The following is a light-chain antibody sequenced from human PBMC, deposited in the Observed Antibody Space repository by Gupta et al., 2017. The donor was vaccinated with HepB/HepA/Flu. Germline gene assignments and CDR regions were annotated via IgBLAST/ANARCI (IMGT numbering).Light chain of an antibody. Sequence: IVFTQSPGTLSLSPGERATLSCRASQSVERYYLDWYQQRPGQAPRLLSDGATGRATGIPDRCSGSGSGIDFTLTSSRHEAEDVAVYYCQHYGSSRSFGGGTKVEIK. J-gene: IGKJ4*02. CDR1: QSVERYY. CDR2: GAT. V-gene: IGKV3-20*01. CDR3: QHYGSSRS.